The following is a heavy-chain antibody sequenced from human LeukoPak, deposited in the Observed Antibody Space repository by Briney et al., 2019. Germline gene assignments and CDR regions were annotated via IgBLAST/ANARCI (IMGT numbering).Heavy chain of an antibody. CDR2: ISGSAGST. J-gene: IGHJ5*01. CDR3: AKGSTGSNWFDS. D-gene: IGHD3-10*01. V-gene: IGHV3-23*01. Sequence: TGGSLRLSCAASGFTFSTYAMSWVRQAPGKGLEWVSAISGSAGSTYYADSVKGRFTISRDNSKNTLYLQMNSLRAEDTALYYCAKGSTGSNWFDSWGQGTLVTVSS. CDR1: GFTFSTYA.